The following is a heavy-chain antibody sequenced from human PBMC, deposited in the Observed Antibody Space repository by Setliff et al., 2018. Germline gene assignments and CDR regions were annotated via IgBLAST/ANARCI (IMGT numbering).Heavy chain of an antibody. CDR2: IYYSGST. CDR1: GGSISSSSYY. V-gene: IGHV4-39*07. Sequence: PSETLSLTCTVSGGSISSSSYYWGWIRQPPGKGLEWIGSIYYSGSTNYNPSLKSRVTISVDTSKNQFSLKLSSVTAADTAVYYCARDNVDTAMGLSYYYYYYMDVWGKGTTVTVSS. J-gene: IGHJ6*03. CDR3: ARDNVDTAMGLSYYYYYYMDV. D-gene: IGHD5-18*01.